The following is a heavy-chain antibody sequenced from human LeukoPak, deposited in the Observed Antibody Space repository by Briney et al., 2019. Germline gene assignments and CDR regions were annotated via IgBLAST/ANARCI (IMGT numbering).Heavy chain of an antibody. V-gene: IGHV3-23*01. Sequence: PGGSLRLSCALSGFSFGIFAMTLVRQAPGKGLGGVSGRVGNGDPYYADSVKGRFTLCRDSSKNTVYLQTNSLRVEDTAIYYCAKDLHYGDGRWEFDPWGQGTLVTVSS. CDR3: AKDLHYGDGRWEFDP. CDR2: RVGNGDP. D-gene: IGHD4/OR15-4a*01. CDR1: GFSFGIFA. J-gene: IGHJ5*02.